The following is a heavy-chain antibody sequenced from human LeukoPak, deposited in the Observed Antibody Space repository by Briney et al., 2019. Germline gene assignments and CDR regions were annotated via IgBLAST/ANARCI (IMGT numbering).Heavy chain of an antibody. J-gene: IGHJ6*03. Sequence: SETLSLTCTVSGGSISSSSYYWGWIRQPPGKGLEWIGSIYYSGSTYYNPSLKSRVTISVDTSKNQFSLKLSPVTAADTAVYYCARESYDILTGNIPKYYYYYMDVWGKGTTVTVSS. CDR3: ARESYDILTGNIPKYYYYYMDV. V-gene: IGHV4-39*07. CDR2: IYYSGST. CDR1: GGSISSSSYY. D-gene: IGHD3-9*01.